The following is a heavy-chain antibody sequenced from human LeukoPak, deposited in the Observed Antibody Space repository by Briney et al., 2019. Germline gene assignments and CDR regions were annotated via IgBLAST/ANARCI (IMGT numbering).Heavy chain of an antibody. J-gene: IGHJ3*02. CDR2: IYWDDDK. CDR1: GFSLSTGGVG. Sequence: SGPTLVNPTQTLTLTCTFSGFSLSTGGVGVGWIRQPPGNSLESLALIYWDDDKRYSPSLKSRLTITKPNTKTQVVLTITNMDPVHTATYYCAHKDHNGWSHDAFDIWGQGTMATVSS. V-gene: IGHV2-5*02. CDR3: AHKDHNGWSHDAFDI. D-gene: IGHD6-19*01.